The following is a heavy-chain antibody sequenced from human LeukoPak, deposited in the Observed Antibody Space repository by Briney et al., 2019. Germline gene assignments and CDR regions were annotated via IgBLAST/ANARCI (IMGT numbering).Heavy chain of an antibody. J-gene: IGHJ4*02. CDR3: TTGHTYYYDSSGYYYSDY. CDR2: IKSKTDGGTT. CDR1: GFTFSNAW. Sequence: GGSLRLSCAASGFTFSNAWMSWVRQAPGKGLEWVGRIKSKTDGGTTDYAAPVKGRFTISRDDSKNTLYLQMNSLKTEDTAVNYCTTGHTYYYDSSGYYYSDYWGQGTLVTVSS. V-gene: IGHV3-15*01. D-gene: IGHD3-22*01.